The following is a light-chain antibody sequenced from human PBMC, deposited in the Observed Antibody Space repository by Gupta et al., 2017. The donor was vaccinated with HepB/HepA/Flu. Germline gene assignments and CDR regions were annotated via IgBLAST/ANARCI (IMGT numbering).Light chain of an antibody. J-gene: IGKJ2*02. CDR2: GAS. CDR3: QQDGSAPST. CDR1: QSVSSSY. V-gene: IGKV3-20*01. Sequence: EIVLTQSPGTLSLSPGESATLSFRASQSVSSSYLAWYHEKPGQAPRVLIEGASSRATGMPDKFNGSESGTDFTLTISRLESEDFAVYYCQQDGSAPSTFGQGTKMEIK.